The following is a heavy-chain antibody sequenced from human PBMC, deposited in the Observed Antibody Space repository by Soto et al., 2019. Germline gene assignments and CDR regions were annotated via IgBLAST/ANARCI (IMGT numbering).Heavy chain of an antibody. CDR2: IYSSGRT. J-gene: IGHJ4*02. V-gene: IGHV3-53*01. CDR3: ARFITWQQGGYFDL. Sequence: GSLILSCAASCFTVSTNYMIWVRQAPGKGLEWVSIIYSSGRTYYADFAKGRFTISRDNSENTVHLEMNSLGNEDTALYYCARFITWQQGGYFDLWGQGTLVTVSS. CDR1: CFTVSTNY.